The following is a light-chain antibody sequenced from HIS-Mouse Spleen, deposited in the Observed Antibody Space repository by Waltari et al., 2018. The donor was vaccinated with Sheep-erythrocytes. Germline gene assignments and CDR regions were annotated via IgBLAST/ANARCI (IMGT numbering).Light chain of an antibody. J-gene: IGLJ1*01. CDR1: SSHVGGYNY. Sequence: QSALTQPRSLPAPPGQSVTIPCTGPSSHVGGYNYLSWYQQHPGKAPKLMIYDVSKRPSGVPDRFSGSKSGNTASLTISGLQAEDEADYYCCSYAGSYNHVFATGTKVTVL. CDR2: DVS. CDR3: CSYAGSYNHV. V-gene: IGLV2-11*01.